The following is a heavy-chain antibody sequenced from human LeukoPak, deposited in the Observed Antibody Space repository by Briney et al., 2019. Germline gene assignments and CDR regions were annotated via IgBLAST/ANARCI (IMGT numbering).Heavy chain of an antibody. Sequence: SVKVSCKASGGTFTNYSFSWVRQAPGQGLEWMGRVIPSFGTANYAQKFEGRVTITADKSTGTTYMELSSLRSEDTAVYFCSTALGGMPTPHPWGEGTLVTVPS. CDR2: VIPSFGTA. J-gene: IGHJ4*02. CDR3: STALGGMPTPHP. CDR1: GGTFTNYS. V-gene: IGHV1-69*06. D-gene: IGHD3-16*01.